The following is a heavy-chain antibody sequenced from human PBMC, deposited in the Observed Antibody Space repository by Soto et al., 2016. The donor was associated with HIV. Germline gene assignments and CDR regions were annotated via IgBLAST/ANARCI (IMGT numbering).Heavy chain of an antibody. D-gene: IGHD6-13*01. Sequence: EVQLVESGGGLVQPGGSLRLSCAASGFTVSSNYMTWVRQAPGKGLEWVSIIYSGGTTNYADSVKGRFTISKDNSKNTLYLQMNSLRAEDTAVYYCARDPPAAAAGDYWGRGTRRXRLL. J-gene: IGHJ4*01. CDR1: GFTVSSNY. V-gene: IGHV3-66*01. CDR3: ARDPPAAAAGDY. CDR2: IYSGGTT.